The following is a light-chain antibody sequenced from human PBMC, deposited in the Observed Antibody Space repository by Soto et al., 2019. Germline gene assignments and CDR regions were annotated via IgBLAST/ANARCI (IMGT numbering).Light chain of an antibody. J-gene: IGLJ2*01. Sequence: NFMLTQPHSVSESPGKTVTISCTRSSGSIASNYVQWYQQRPGSAPTTVIYEDNLRPSGVPDRFSGAIDSSSNSASLTISGLKTEDEADYYCQSYDRSNVVFGGGTKLTVL. CDR3: QSYDRSNVV. V-gene: IGLV6-57*04. CDR2: EDN. CDR1: SGSIASNY.